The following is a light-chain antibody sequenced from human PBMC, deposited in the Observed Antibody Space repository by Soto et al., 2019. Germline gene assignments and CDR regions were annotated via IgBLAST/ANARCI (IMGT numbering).Light chain of an antibody. J-gene: IGKJ1*01. CDR3: QQYNSYRWT. CDR2: DAY. CDR1: QTVSYW. V-gene: IGKV1-5*01. Sequence: DIQMTQSPSTLSASIGDRVTITCRASQTVSYWLAWYQQKPGRAPKLLIYDAYSLASGVPSRFSGSGSVTEFTLTISSLQPDDFATYYCQQYNSYRWTFGQGTKVDIK.